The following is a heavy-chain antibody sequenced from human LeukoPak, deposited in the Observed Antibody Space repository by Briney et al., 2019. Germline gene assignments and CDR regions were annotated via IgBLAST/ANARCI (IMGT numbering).Heavy chain of an antibody. D-gene: IGHD1-14*01. J-gene: IGHJ4*02. CDR3: ATSDIVTGTTYYFDY. CDR2: AFHSGNT. Sequence: SETLSLTCSVSGGSISSYYRFWIRQPPGKGLEWIGSAFHSGNTNYNPSLKSRVTISVDTSKNQFSLKLSSVTAADTAVYYCATSDIVTGTTYYFDYWGQGTLIIVSS. CDR1: GGSISSYY. V-gene: IGHV4-59*01.